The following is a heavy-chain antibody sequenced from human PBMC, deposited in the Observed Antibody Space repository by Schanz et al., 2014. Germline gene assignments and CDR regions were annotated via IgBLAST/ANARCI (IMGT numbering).Heavy chain of an antibody. CDR2: VSWNSGSI. D-gene: IGHD2-15*01. V-gene: IGHV3-9*01. J-gene: IGHJ6*02. CDR1: GFTFDDYA. CDR3: AKDGGRKLDYYYGMDV. Sequence: EVQLVESGGGLVQPGRSLRLSCAASGFTFDDYAMHWVRQAPGKGLEWVSGVSWNSGSIGYADSVKGRFTISRDNAKNSLYLQMNSLRGEDTALYYCAKDGGRKLDYYYGMDVWGQGTTVTVSS.